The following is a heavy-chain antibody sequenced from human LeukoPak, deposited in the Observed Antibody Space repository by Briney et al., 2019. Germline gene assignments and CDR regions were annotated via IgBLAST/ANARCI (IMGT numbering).Heavy chain of an antibody. Sequence: QTGGSLRLSCAASGFTFSSYAISWVRQAPGKGLEWVSTISGSGGSTYYADSVKGRFTISRDNSKNTLYLQMNSLRAEDTAIYYCAKDLSGHYGSGSYYSFDYWGQGTLVTVSS. CDR2: ISGSGGST. J-gene: IGHJ4*02. CDR1: GFTFSSYA. CDR3: AKDLSGHYGSGSYYSFDY. V-gene: IGHV3-23*01. D-gene: IGHD3-10*01.